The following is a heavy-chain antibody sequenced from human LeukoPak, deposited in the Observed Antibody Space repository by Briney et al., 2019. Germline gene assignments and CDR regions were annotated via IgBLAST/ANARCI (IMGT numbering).Heavy chain of an antibody. D-gene: IGHD4-17*01. CDR1: GGSISSYY. V-gene: IGHV4-59*08. CDR2: IYYSGST. CDR3: ARYSGYEHDYGDYEYFGY. J-gene: IGHJ4*02. Sequence: SETLSLTCTVSGGSISSYYWSWIRQPPGKGLEWIGYIYYSGSTNYNPSLKSRVTISVDTSKNQFSLKLSSVTAADTAVYYCARYSGYEHDYGDYEYFGYWGQGTLVTVSS.